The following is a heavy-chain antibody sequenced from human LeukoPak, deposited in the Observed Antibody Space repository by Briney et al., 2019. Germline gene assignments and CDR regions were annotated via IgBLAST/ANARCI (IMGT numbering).Heavy chain of an antibody. V-gene: IGHV4-59*08. CDR3: ARRNILTEGEAFDI. CDR1: RGSVSSYF. CDR2: IYNVRAT. D-gene: IGHD3-16*01. J-gene: IGHJ3*02. Sequence: SETLSLSCTVSRGSVSSYFLTWIRQPPGKGLEWMGYIYNVRATNYTPSLRSRVTISVDTSKNHFSLRLNSWTAADTAVYFCARRNILTEGEAFDIWGQGTLVTVSS.